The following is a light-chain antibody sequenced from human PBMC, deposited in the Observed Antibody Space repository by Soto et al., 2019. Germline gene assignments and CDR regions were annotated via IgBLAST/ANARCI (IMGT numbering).Light chain of an antibody. V-gene: IGLV2-23*02. CDR3: CSKAGVAPPYVV. Sequence: QSVLPQPASVSGSPGQSITISCTGTSSDVGYYDLVSWYQQHPGKVPKLIIYEVTKRPSGVSNRFSGSKSGNTASLTISGLQAEDEADYYCCSKAGVAPPYVVFGGGTKLTVL. J-gene: IGLJ2*01. CDR2: EVT. CDR1: SSDVGYYDL.